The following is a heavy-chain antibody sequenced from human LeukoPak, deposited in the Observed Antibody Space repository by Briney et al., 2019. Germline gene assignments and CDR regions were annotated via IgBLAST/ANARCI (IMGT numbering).Heavy chain of an antibody. V-gene: IGHV3-7*01. CDR2: IEKEKDGSKK. CDR1: EFTLSNYW. J-gene: IGHJ4*02. Sequence: GGSLRLSCAASEFTLSNYWMSWVRQAPGKGLEWVANIEKEKDGSKKYYVESVKGRFTISRDNAKNSLYLQLNSLRDKDTAMYYCARDARSGSQYDYFDYWGQGTLVTVSS. CDR3: ARDARSGSQYDYFDY. D-gene: IGHD1-26*01.